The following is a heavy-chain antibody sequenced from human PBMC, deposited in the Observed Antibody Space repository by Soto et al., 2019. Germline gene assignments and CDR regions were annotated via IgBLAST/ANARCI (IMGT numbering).Heavy chain of an antibody. CDR1: GYSFTSYW. CDR3: AKWDDYAIDY. D-gene: IGHD4-17*01. V-gene: IGHV5-51*01. J-gene: IGHJ4*02. Sequence: GESLKLSCKGSGYSFTSYWIGWVRQMPGKGLEWMGTIYPGDSNTKYSPSFQGQVTISADKSISTAYLQWSSLKASDTAMYYCAKWDDYAIDYWGQGTLVTVSS. CDR2: IYPGDSNT.